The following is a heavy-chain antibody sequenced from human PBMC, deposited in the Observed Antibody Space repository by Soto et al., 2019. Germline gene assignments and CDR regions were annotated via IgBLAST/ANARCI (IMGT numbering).Heavy chain of an antibody. CDR3: ARDSGYDLTQPGMDV. CDR2: IGAAGDT. D-gene: IGHD5-12*01. V-gene: IGHV3-13*01. CDR1: GFTVNNYD. J-gene: IGHJ6*02. Sequence: PGGSLRLSFAASGFTVNNYDMHWVRQATGKGLEWVAVIGAAGDTHYPGSVKGRFTISRENGKNSVYLQMNSLRAGDTAIYYCARDSGYDLTQPGMDVWGQGTTVTVSS.